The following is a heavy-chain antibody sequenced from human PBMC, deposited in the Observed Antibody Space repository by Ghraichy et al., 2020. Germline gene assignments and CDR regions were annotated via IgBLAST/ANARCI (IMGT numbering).Heavy chain of an antibody. CDR2: INHSGST. Sequence: SQTLSLTCAVYGGSFSGYYWSWIRQPPGKGLEWIGEINHSGSTNYNPSLKSRVTISVDTSKNQFSLKLSSVTAADTAVYYCARGCGDSSGYYGDLDYWGQGTLVTVSS. D-gene: IGHD3-22*01. CDR3: ARGCGDSSGYYGDLDY. V-gene: IGHV4-34*01. J-gene: IGHJ4*02. CDR1: GGSFSGYY.